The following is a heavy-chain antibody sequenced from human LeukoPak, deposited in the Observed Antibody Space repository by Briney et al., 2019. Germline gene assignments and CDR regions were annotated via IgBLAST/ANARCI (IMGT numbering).Heavy chain of an antibody. CDR2: ISGSGGST. CDR1: GFTFSSYA. V-gene: IGHV3-23*01. CDR3: ASGVDIVATSGY. D-gene: IGHD5-12*01. Sequence: PGGSLRLSCAASGFTFSSYAMSWVRQAPGKGLEWVSAISGSGGSTYYADSVKGRFTISRDNSKSTLYLQMNSLRAEDTAVYYCASGVDIVATSGYWGQGTLVTVSS. J-gene: IGHJ4*02.